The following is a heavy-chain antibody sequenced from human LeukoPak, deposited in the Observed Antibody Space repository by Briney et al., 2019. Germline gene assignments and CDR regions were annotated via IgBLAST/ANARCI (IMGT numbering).Heavy chain of an antibody. D-gene: IGHD2-21*01. CDR2: IYYSGST. CDR1: GGSISSGDYY. V-gene: IGHV4-30-4*08. J-gene: IGHJ3*02. CDR3: AGSESMWAFDI. Sequence: TSQTLSLTCTVSGGSISSGDYYWSWIRQPPGKGLEWIGYIYYSGSTYYNPSLKSRVTLSVDTSKNQFSLKLSSVTAADTAVYYCAGSESMWAFDIWGQGTMVTVSS.